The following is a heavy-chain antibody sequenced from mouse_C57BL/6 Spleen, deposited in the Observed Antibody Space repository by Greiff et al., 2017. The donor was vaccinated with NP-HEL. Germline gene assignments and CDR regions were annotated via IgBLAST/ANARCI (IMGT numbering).Heavy chain of an antibody. Sequence: EVQRVESEGGLVQPGRSMKLSCTASGFTFSDYYMAWVRQVPEKGLEWVANINYDGSSTYYLDSLKSRFIISRDNAKNILYLQMSSLKSEDTATYYCARYDYDFDYWGQGTTLTVSS. CDR3: ARYDYDFDY. CDR1: GFTFSDYY. CDR2: INYDGSST. D-gene: IGHD2-4*01. J-gene: IGHJ2*01. V-gene: IGHV5-16*01.